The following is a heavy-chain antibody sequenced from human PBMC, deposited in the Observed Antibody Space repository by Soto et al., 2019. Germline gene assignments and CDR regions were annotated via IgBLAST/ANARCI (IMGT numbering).Heavy chain of an antibody. CDR2: FNPSGGST. D-gene: IGHD2-2*02. J-gene: IGHJ6*02. CDR3: ARDLALGYCSSTSCYRARYYYYGMDV. Sequence: QVQLVQSGAEVKKPGASVKVSCKASGYTFTSYYMHWVRQAPGQGLEWMGIFNPSGGSTSYAQKFQGRVTMTRDTSTSTVYMELSSLRSEDTVVYYCARDLALGYCSSTSCYRARYYYYGMDVWGQGTTVTVSS. CDR1: GYTFTSYY. V-gene: IGHV1-46*01.